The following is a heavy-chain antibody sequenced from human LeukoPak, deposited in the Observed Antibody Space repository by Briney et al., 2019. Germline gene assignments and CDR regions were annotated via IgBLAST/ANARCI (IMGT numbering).Heavy chain of an antibody. CDR1: EFTFSSYG. D-gene: IGHD6-6*01. J-gene: IGHJ4*02. Sequence: AGSLRLSCAASEFTFSSYGMHWVRQDPGKGLEWVAFIRYDGSNKYYADSVKGRFTISRDNSKNTLYLQMNSLRAEDTAVYYCAKEHSSSYGVDYWGQGTLVTVSS. CDR2: IRYDGSNK. V-gene: IGHV3-30*02. CDR3: AKEHSSSYGVDY.